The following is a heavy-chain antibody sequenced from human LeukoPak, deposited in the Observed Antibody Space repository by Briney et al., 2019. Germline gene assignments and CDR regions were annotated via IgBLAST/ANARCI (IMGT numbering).Heavy chain of an antibody. CDR1: GGSFSGYY. CDR3: AKDLEEYSYGHENFDY. D-gene: IGHD5-18*01. CDR2: INHSGST. Sequence: PSETLSLTCAAYGGSFSGYYWSWIRQPPGKGLEWIGEINHSGSTNYNPSLKSRVTISVDTSKNQFSLKLSSVTAADTAVYYCAKDLEEYSYGHENFDYWGQGTLVTVSS. J-gene: IGHJ4*02. V-gene: IGHV4-34*01.